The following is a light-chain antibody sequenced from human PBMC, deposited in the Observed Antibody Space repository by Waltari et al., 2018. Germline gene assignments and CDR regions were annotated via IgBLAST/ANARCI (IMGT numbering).Light chain of an antibody. J-gene: IGLJ3*02. CDR1: SGHSSHA. CDR3: QTWGTGIRV. V-gene: IGLV4-69*01. CDR2: LNSDGSH. Sequence: QLVLAQSPSASASLAPAVKPTSTLSSGHSSHAIAGHQQQPEKGPRYLMKLNSDGSHSKGDGIPDRFSGSSSGAERYLTISSLQSEDEADYYCQTWGTGIRVFGGGTKLTVL.